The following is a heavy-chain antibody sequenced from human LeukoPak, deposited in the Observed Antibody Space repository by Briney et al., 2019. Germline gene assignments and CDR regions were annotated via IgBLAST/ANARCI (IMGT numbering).Heavy chain of an antibody. CDR1: GFMFSNHA. Sequence: PGGSLRLSCAASGFMFSNHAMSWVRQAPGKGLEWVSGISTRGGGIYCAESVKGRFTISRDNSKNTLYLQMKSLRAEDTAVYYCAKDGFDYYDSSGYYYFDDWGQGTLVTVSS. J-gene: IGHJ4*02. V-gene: IGHV3-23*01. CDR2: ISTRGGGI. CDR3: AKDGFDYYDSSGYYYFDD. D-gene: IGHD3-22*01.